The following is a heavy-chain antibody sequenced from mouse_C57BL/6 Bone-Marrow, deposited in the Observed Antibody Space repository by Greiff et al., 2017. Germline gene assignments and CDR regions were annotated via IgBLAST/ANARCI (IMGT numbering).Heavy chain of an antibody. CDR2: ISNLAYSI. V-gene: IGHV5-15*04. CDR1: GFTFSDYG. CDR3: ARQNKGYFDV. J-gene: IGHJ1*03. Sequence: EVMLVESGGGLVQPGGSLKLSCAASGFTFSDYGMAWVRQAPRKGPEGVAFISNLAYSIYYADTVTGRFTISRENAKNTLYLEMSSLRSEDTAMYYCARQNKGYFDVWGTGTTVTVSS.